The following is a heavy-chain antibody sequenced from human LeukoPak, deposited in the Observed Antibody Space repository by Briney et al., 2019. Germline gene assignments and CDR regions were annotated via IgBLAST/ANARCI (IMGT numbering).Heavy chain of an antibody. Sequence: ASETLSLTCTVSGGSISSGSYYWSWIRQPAGKGLEWIGRIYTSGSTNHNPSLKSRVTISVDTSKNQFSLKLSSVTAADTALYYCARDSLLPSAMGYYHMDVWGKGTTVTVSS. V-gene: IGHV4-61*02. CDR2: IYTSGST. CDR1: GGSISSGSYY. CDR3: ARDSLLPSAMGYYHMDV. J-gene: IGHJ6*03. D-gene: IGHD2-2*01.